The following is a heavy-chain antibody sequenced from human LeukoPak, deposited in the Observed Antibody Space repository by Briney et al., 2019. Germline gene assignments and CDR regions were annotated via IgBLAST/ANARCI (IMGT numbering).Heavy chain of an antibody. J-gene: IGHJ6*02. CDR1: GFIVNDHA. Sequence: GRSLRLSCVASGFIVNDHAMHWVRLTPGKGLEWVAGVFWNGVDKGNEDSVKGRFTIFRDNAKNSMYLQMNSLTIEDTALYYCSKDISAGGLDVWGPGTPVTVSS. D-gene: IGHD3-16*02. CDR3: SKDISAGGLDV. CDR2: VFWNGVDK. V-gene: IGHV3-9*01.